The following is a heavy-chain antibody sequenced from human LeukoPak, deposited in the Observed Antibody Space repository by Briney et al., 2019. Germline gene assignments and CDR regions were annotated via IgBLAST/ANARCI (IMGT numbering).Heavy chain of an antibody. Sequence: SETLSLTCTVSGGSISSSSYYWGWIRQPPGKGLEWIGSIYYSGSTYYNPSLKSRVTISVDTSKNQFSLKLSSVTAADTAVYYCARHQNYDFWSGNWFDPWGQGTLVTVSS. CDR2: IYYSGST. J-gene: IGHJ5*02. D-gene: IGHD3-3*01. CDR1: GGSISSSSYY. CDR3: ARHQNYDFWSGNWFDP. V-gene: IGHV4-39*01.